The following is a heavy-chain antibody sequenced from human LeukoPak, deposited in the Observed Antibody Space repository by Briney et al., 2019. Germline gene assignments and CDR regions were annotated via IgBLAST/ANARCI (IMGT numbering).Heavy chain of an antibody. Sequence: ASVKVSCKASGYTFTGYYMHWVRQAPGQGLEWMGWINPNSGGTNYAQKFQGRVTMTRDTSISTAYMELSRLRSDDTAVYYCARNYKSSTNAAPDYWGQGTPVTVSS. CDR1: GYTFTGYY. D-gene: IGHD2-2*01. CDR2: INPNSGGT. CDR3: ARNYKSSTNAAPDY. V-gene: IGHV1-2*02. J-gene: IGHJ4*02.